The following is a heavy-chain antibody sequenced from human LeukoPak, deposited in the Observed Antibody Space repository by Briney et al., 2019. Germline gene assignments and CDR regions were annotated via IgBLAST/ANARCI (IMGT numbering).Heavy chain of an antibody. V-gene: IGHV3-30*18. CDR3: AKDAGYCTNGVCYTPFDY. CDR2: ISYDGSNK. Sequence: EGSLRLSCAASGFTFSSYGMHWVRQAPGKGLEWVAVISYDGSNKYYADSVKGRFTISRDNSKNTLYLQMNSLRAEDTAVYYCAKDAGYCTNGVCYTPFDYWGQGTLVTVSS. J-gene: IGHJ4*02. D-gene: IGHD2-8*01. CDR1: GFTFSSYG.